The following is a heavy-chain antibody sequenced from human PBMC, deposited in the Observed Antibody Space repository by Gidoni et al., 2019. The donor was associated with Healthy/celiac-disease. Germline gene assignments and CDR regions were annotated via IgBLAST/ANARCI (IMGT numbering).Heavy chain of an antibody. CDR2: IYYSGST. CDR3: ARPLGGPGTSSWFDP. D-gene: IGHD3-16*01. CDR1: GGSISSSSYY. V-gene: IGHV4-39*01. J-gene: IGHJ5*02. Sequence: QLQLQESGPRLVKPSETLSLTCTVSGGSISSSSYYWGWIRQPPGKGLEWIGSIYYSGSTYYNPSLKSRVTISVDTSKNQFSLKLSSVTAADTAVYYCARPLGGPGTSSWFDPWGQGTLVTVSS.